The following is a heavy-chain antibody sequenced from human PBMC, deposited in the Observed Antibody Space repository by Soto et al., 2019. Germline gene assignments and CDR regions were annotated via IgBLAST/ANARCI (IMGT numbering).Heavy chain of an antibody. CDR2: ISGSGSST. CDR1: GFTFSYYA. D-gene: IGHD3-16*02. J-gene: IGHJ4*02. V-gene: IGHV3-23*01. CDR3: GREVSYFDY. Sequence: EVQLLESGGGLVQPGGSQRLSCAASGFTFSYYAMSWVRQAPGKGLEWVSAISGSGSSTYYADSVKGRFTISRDNSKNTLYLQMNSLRAEDTAVYYCGREVSYFDYWGQGTLVTVSS.